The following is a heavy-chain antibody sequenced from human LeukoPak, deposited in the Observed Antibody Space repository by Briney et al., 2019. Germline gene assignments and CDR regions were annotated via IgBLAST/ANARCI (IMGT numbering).Heavy chain of an antibody. CDR2: IGTAGDI. D-gene: IGHD6-13*01. CDR3: AREYSSTWYEYAFDI. J-gene: IGHJ3*02. V-gene: IGHV3-13*01. CDR1: GFTFSNYD. Sequence: GGSLRLSCAASGFTFSNYDMHWVRQATGKGLEWVSGIGTAGDIYYPGSVKGRFTISRDNAKNSLYLQMNSLRAEDTAVYYCAREYSSTWYEYAFDIWGQGTMVTVSS.